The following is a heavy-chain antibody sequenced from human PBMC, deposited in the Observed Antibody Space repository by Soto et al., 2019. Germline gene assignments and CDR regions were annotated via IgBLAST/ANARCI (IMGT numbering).Heavy chain of an antibody. CDR1: GFTFSSYS. J-gene: IGHJ4*02. V-gene: IGHV3-48*02. Sequence: GGSLRLSCAASGFTFSSYSMNWVRQAPGKGLEWVSYISSGSITIYYADSVKGRFTISRDNAKNSLYLQLNSLRDEDTAVYYCAGDFGYGDYVDCWGQGTLVTVSS. CDR3: AGDFGYGDYVDC. D-gene: IGHD4-17*01. CDR2: ISSGSITI.